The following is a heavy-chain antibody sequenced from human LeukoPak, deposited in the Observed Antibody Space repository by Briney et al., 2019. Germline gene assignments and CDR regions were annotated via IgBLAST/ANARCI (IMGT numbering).Heavy chain of an antibody. V-gene: IGHV4-61*10. CDR3: AGGRQWLAFDS. CDR2: IYSSGRT. D-gene: IGHD5-12*01. J-gene: IGHJ4*02. CDR1: GGSISSGSYY. Sequence: SETLSLTCTVSGGSISSGSYYWSWIRQPAGRGLEWIGHIYSSGRTNYSPSLKSRVTISVDTSKNQFSLKLNSVTAADTAVYYCAGGRQWLAFDSWGQGTLRTVSS.